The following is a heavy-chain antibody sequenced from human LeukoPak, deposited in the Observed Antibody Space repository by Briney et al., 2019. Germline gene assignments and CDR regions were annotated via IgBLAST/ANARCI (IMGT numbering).Heavy chain of an antibody. CDR1: GGSISSYY. J-gene: IGHJ4*02. D-gene: IGHD4-17*01. V-gene: IGHV4-59*01. CDR2: IYYSGST. Sequence: SETLSLTCTVTGGSISSYYWSWIRQPPGKGLEWIGYIYYSGSTNYNPSLKSRVTISVDTSKNQFSLKLSSVTAADTAVYYCARLYGDYYFDYWGQGTLVTVSS. CDR3: ARLYGDYYFDY.